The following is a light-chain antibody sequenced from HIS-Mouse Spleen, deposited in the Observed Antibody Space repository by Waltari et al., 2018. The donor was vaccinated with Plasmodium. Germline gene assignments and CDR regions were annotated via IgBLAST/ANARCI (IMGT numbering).Light chain of an antibody. CDR3: QQSYSTPPYT. CDR2: AAS. J-gene: IGKJ1*01. Sequence: DIQMTQSPSSLSASVGARVTITCRASQSISSYLNWYQQKPGKAPKLLIYAASSLQSGVPSRFSGSGSGTDFTLTISSLQPEDFATYYCQQSYSTPPYTFGQGTKVEIK. V-gene: IGKV1-39*01. CDR1: QSISSY.